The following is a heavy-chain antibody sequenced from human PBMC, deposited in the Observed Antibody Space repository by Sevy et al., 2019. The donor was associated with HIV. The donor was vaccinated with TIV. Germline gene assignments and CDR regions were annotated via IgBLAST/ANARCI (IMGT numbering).Heavy chain of an antibody. D-gene: IGHD2-2*01. CDR2: IIPIFGTA. CDR1: GGTFSSYA. CDR3: AGSIVVVPSPGGYYGMDV. Sequence: ASVKVSCKASGGTFSSYAISWVRQAPGQGLEWMGGIIPIFGTANYAQKFQGRVTVTANESTSTAYTELSGLRSEDTAVYYCAGSIVVVPSPGGYYGMDVWGQGTTVTVSS. J-gene: IGHJ6*02. V-gene: IGHV1-69*13.